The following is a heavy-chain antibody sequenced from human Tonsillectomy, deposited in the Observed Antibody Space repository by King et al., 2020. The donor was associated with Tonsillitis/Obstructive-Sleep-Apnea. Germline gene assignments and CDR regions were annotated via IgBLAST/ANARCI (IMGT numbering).Heavy chain of an antibody. D-gene: IGHD6-6*01. J-gene: IGHJ4*02. Sequence: VQLVEAGGGLVQPGGSLRLSCAASGFTFSSYAMSWVRQAPGKGLEWVSAISCSGGSTYYADSVKGRFTISRDNSKKNMYLQMNSLIAEDTAVYYCAKDWGDIAARPRHFDYWGQGTLVTVSS. V-gene: IGHV3-23*04. CDR1: GFTFSSYA. CDR3: AKDWGDIAARPRHFDY. CDR2: ISCSGGST.